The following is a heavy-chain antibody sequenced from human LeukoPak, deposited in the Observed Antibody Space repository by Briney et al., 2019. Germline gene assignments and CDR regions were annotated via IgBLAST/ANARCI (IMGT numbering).Heavy chain of an antibody. Sequence: GGSLRLSCAASGFTFSSYSMNWVRQAPGKGLEGGSYISSSSSTIYYADSVKGRFTISRGNAKNSLYLQMNSLRAEDTAVYYCARGSGWCMDVWGKGTTVTASS. V-gene: IGHV3-48*04. D-gene: IGHD6-19*01. CDR1: GFTFSSYS. CDR3: ARGSGWCMDV. J-gene: IGHJ6*03. CDR2: ISSSSSTI.